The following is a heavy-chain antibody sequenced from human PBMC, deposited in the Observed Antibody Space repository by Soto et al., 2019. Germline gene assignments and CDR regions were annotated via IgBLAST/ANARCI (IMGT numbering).Heavy chain of an antibody. V-gene: IGHV4-31*03. Sequence: QVQLQESGPGLVKPSQTLSLTCTVSGGSMNSCGYCRNWIRQHPGEGLEWIGCISYGGTTSYNPSLKSRLTISVDTSKNQFSLMLNSVTAADTAVYYCSRGILVWGQGTLITVSS. J-gene: IGHJ4*02. CDR2: ISYGGTT. CDR3: SRGILV. D-gene: IGHD2-15*01. CDR1: GGSMNSCGYC.